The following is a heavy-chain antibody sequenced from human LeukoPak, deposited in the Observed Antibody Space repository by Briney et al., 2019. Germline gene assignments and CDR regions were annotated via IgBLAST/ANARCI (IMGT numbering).Heavy chain of an antibody. D-gene: IGHD2-8*01. CDR2: INPGGGTT. CDR1: GYTFTSSN. CDR3: ARQRGGQYEDAFDI. V-gene: IGHV1-46*01. J-gene: IGHJ3*02. Sequence: ASVKVSCKASGYTFTSSNMHWVRQAPGQGLEGVGIINPGGGTTIYAQNFQGRVTMTRDTSTSTVYMELSSLRSEDTAVYYCARQRGGQYEDAFDIWGQGTMVTVSS.